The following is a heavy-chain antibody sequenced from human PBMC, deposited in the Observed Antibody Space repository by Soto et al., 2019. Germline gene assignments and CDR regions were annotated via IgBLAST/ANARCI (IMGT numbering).Heavy chain of an antibody. Sequence: PSETLSLTCAVSGGSISSGGYSWSWIRQPPGKGLEWIGYIYHSGSTYYNPSLKSRVTISVDRSKNQFSLKLSSVTAADTAVYYCARLNDAQRGYQNYGMDVWGQGTTVTVSS. CDR3: ARLNDAQRGYQNYGMDV. V-gene: IGHV4-30-2*01. D-gene: IGHD3-3*01. CDR1: GGSISSGGYS. J-gene: IGHJ6*02. CDR2: IYHSGST.